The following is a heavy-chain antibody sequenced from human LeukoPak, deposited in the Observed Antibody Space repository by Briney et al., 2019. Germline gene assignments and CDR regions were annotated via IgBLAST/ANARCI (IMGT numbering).Heavy chain of an antibody. CDR2: LSGGAGRT. CDR1: GFTFNNYA. J-gene: IGHJ4*02. Sequence: GGSLRLSCAASGFTFNNYAMNWVRQAPGKGLEWVSALSGGAGRTYYADSVKGRFTISRDNSKNTLCLQMNSLSAEDTAVYYCAKGYSNYIPTIVNWGQGTLVTVSS. D-gene: IGHD4-11*01. V-gene: IGHV3-23*01. CDR3: AKGYSNYIPTIVN.